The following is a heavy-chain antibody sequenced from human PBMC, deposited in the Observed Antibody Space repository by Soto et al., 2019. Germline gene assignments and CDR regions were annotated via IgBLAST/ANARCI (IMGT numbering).Heavy chain of an antibody. Sequence: ASVKVSCKASGYTFTSYAMHWVRQAPGQRLEWMGWINAGNVNTKYSQKFQGRVTITRDTSASTAYMELSSLRSEDTAVYYCARSLQIVPAAIAYWGQGTLVTVSS. V-gene: IGHV1-3*01. J-gene: IGHJ4*02. CDR2: INAGNVNT. D-gene: IGHD2-2*02. CDR1: GYTFTSYA. CDR3: ARSLQIVPAAIAY.